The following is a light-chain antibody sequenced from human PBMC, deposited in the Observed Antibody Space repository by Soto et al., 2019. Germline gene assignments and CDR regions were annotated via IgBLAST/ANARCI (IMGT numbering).Light chain of an antibody. Sequence: QSVLTQPACVSGSRGQPSTNSCTGNRSDVGAYDDVSWYLQHPDKAPKLMIYEVSNRPSGVSNRFSGSKSVNKDNLTIGGLHAFDEADYYFISYTSSRPQLLGTATKGT. CDR1: RSDVGAYDD. J-gene: IGLJ1*01. CDR3: ISYTSSRPQL. V-gene: IGLV2-14*03. CDR2: EVS.